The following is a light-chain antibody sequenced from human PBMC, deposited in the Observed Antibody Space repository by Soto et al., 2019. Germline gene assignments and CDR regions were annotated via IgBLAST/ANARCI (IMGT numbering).Light chain of an antibody. Sequence: QSALTQPASVSGSPGQSITISCTGTSSDVGNYNLVSWYQHHPGNAPKLMIYEVTKRPSGLSNRFSGSKSGNTASLTISGLQAEDEADYYCCSYAGSSTVVFGGGTKVTVL. CDR3: CSYAGSSTVV. J-gene: IGLJ2*01. CDR1: SSDVGNYNL. V-gene: IGLV2-23*02. CDR2: EVT.